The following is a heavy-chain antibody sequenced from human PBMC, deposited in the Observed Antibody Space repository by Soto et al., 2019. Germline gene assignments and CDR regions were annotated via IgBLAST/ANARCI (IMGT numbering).Heavy chain of an antibody. CDR3: ARIYSSSSRGYYYYGMDV. V-gene: IGHV4-34*01. CDR2: INHSGST. CDR1: GGSFSGYY. J-gene: IGHJ6*02. Sequence: ETLSLTCAVYGGSFSGYYWSWIRQPPGKGLEWIGEINHSGSTNYNPSLKSRVTISVDTSKNQFSLKLSSVTAADTAVYYCARIYSSSSRGYYYYGMDVWGQGTTVTVSS. D-gene: IGHD6-6*01.